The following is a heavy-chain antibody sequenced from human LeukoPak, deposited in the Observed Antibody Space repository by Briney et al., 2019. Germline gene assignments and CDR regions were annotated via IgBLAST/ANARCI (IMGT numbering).Heavy chain of an antibody. Sequence: PGGSLRPSCAASGFTFSSYGMHWVRQAPGKGLDWVAVISYDGSNKYYVDSVKGRFTISRDNSKNMLYLQTNSLRAEDTAVYYCAKNELLWFGEFDAFDIWGQGTMVTVSS. CDR2: ISYDGSNK. CDR1: GFTFSSYG. J-gene: IGHJ3*02. V-gene: IGHV3-30*18. D-gene: IGHD3-10*01. CDR3: AKNELLWFGEFDAFDI.